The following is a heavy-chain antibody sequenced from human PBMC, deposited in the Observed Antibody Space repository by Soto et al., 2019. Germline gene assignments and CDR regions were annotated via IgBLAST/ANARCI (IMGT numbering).Heavy chain of an antibody. J-gene: IGHJ3*02. CDR2: ISYDGSNK. CDR3: AKTDYVDYGWGLGALDI. Sequence: QVQLVESGGGVVQPGRSLRLSCAASGFTFSSYGMHWVRQAPGKGLEWVAVISYDGSNKYYADSVKGRFTISRDNSKNTLYLQMNSLRAEETAVYYCAKTDYVDYGWGLGALDIWGQGTMVTVSS. CDR1: GFTFSSYG. D-gene: IGHD4-17*01. V-gene: IGHV3-30*18.